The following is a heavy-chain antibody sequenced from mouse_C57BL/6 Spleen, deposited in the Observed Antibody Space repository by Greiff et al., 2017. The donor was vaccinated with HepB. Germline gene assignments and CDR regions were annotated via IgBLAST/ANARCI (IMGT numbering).Heavy chain of an antibody. CDR3: AGDSSGRFAY. D-gene: IGHD3-2*02. Sequence: EVQLRQSGPELVKPGASVKISCKASGYTFTDYYMNWVKQSHGKSLEWIGDINPNNGGTSYNQKFKGKATLTVDKSSSTAYMELRSLTSEDSAVYYCAGDSSGRFAYWGQGTLVTVSA. CDR1: GYTFTDYY. V-gene: IGHV1-26*01. J-gene: IGHJ3*01. CDR2: INPNNGGT.